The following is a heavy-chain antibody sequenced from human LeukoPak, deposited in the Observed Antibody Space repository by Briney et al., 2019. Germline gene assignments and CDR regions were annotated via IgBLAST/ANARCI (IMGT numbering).Heavy chain of an antibody. J-gene: IGHJ4*02. D-gene: IGHD6-13*01. CDR3: ARGASSSWYQGPYYFDY. V-gene: IGHV3-74*01. CDR1: GFTFSSYW. Sequence: GGSPRLSCAASGFTFSSYWMHWVRQAPGKGLVWVSRINSDGSSTSYADSVKGRFTISRDSAKNTLYLQMNSLRAEDTAVYYCARGASSSWYQGPYYFDYWGQGTLVTVSS. CDR2: INSDGSST.